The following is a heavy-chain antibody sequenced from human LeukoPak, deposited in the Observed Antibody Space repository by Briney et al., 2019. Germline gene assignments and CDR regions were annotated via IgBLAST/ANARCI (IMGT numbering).Heavy chain of an antibody. Sequence: PSETLSLTCNVSGASMSNYYWVWIRQPPGKGLEWIGSIYHSGTTYSGSTYYNPSLKSRATISLDTSKNQFSLKVGSMTAADTAVYYCARGGNYWPQWWFDPWGRGTLVSVSS. V-gene: IGHV4-39*07. J-gene: IGHJ5*02. D-gene: IGHD1-26*01. CDR3: ARGGNYWPQWWFDP. CDR2: IYHSGTTYSGST. CDR1: GASMSNYY.